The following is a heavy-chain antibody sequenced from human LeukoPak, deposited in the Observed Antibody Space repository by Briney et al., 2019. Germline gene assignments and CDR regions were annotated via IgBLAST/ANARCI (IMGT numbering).Heavy chain of an antibody. CDR2: ISTSGGTI. D-gene: IGHD6-6*01. CDR3: ARGYSNSL. J-gene: IGHJ4*02. Sequence: GGSLRLSCAASGFTFSNYSVNWVRQAPGKGLEWVSYISTSGGTIYYADSVKGRFTISRDTAKNSLYLQMNSLRAEDTAVYYCARGYSNSLWGQGTLVTVSS. CDR1: GFTFSNYS. V-gene: IGHV3-48*04.